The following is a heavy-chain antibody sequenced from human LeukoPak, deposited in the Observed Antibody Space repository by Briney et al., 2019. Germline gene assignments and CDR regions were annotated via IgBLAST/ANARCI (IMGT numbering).Heavy chain of an antibody. V-gene: IGHV1-69*13. J-gene: IGHJ4*02. CDR1: GGTFSSYA. CDR3: ARSIQVRGVFDY. Sequence: ASVKVSCKASGGTFSSYAISWVRQAPGQGLEWMGGIIPIFGTANYAQKFQGRVTITADESTSTAYMELSSLRSEDTAVYYCARSIQVRGVFDYWGQGTLVTVSS. D-gene: IGHD3-10*01. CDR2: IIPIFGTA.